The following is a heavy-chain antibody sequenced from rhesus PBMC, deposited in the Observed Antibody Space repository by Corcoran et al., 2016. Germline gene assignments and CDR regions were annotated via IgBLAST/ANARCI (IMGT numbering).Heavy chain of an antibody. D-gene: IGHD3-34*01. CDR3: ARSGVTATVY. J-gene: IGHJ4*01. V-gene: IGHV4-165*02. CDR1: GDCISDNY. CDR2: FGGSSGNT. Sequence: QVQLQESGPGLVKPSETLSLICVVSGDCISDNYWNWIRQDPGKGLEWIGYFGGSSGNTYYTPSLKSRVTISPDTSKNQFSLELSSVTAADTAVYYCARSGVTATVYWGQGVLVTVSS.